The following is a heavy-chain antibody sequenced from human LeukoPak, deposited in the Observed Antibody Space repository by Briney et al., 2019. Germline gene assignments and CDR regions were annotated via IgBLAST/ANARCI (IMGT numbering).Heavy chain of an antibody. Sequence: PGGSLRLSCAASGFTFSSYGMHWVRQAPGKGLEWVAVIWYDGSNKYYADSVKGRFTNSRDNSKNTLYLQMNSLRAEDTAVYYCARKVKYYDYVWGSYRYAPGEGSFDYWGQGTLVTVSS. CDR1: GFTFSSYG. D-gene: IGHD3-16*02. CDR3: ARKVKYYDYVWGSYRYAPGEGSFDY. CDR2: IWYDGSNK. J-gene: IGHJ4*02. V-gene: IGHV3-33*01.